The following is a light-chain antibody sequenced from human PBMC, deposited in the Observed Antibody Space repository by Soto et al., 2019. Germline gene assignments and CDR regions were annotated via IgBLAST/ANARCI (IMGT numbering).Light chain of an antibody. J-gene: IGLJ3*02. CDR3: CSYAGSYTWV. Sequence: QSALTQPRSVSGSPGQSVTISCTGTSSDVGGYEYVSWYQQHPGKPPKLMIYDVTKRPSGVPDRFSGSKSGNTAALTISGLQAEDEADYYCCSYAGSYTWVFGGGTQLTVL. CDR2: DVT. V-gene: IGLV2-11*01. CDR1: SSDVGGYEY.